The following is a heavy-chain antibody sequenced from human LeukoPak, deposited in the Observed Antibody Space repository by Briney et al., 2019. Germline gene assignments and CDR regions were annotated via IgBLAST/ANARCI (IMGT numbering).Heavy chain of an antibody. D-gene: IGHD6-19*01. CDR1: GGSISSYY. CDR3: ARTIVHSSGPSWFDP. J-gene: IGHJ5*02. Sequence: NSSETLSLTCTVSGGSISSYYWSWIRQPPGKGLERIGYIYYSGSTNYNPSLKSRVTISVDTSKNQFSLKLSSVTAADTAVYYCARTIVHSSGPSWFDPWGQGTLVTVSS. CDR2: IYYSGST. V-gene: IGHV4-59*01.